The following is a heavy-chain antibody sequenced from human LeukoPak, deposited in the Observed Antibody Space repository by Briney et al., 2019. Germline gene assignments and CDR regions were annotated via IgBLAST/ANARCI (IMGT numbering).Heavy chain of an antibody. CDR2: IRGSSSTM. CDR1: GFTFSTYH. CDR3: AKVVRSYDFWSGPNWFDP. V-gene: IGHV3-48*01. D-gene: IGHD3-3*01. Sequence: GGSLRLSCAASGFTFSTYHMNWVRQAPGKGLEWVSYIRGSSSTMYYADSVKGRFTISRDNSKNTLYLQMNSLRAEDTAVYYCAKVVRSYDFWSGPNWFDPWGQGTLVTVSS. J-gene: IGHJ5*02.